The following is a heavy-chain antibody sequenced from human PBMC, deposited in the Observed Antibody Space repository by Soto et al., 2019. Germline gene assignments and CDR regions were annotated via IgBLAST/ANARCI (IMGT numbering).Heavy chain of an antibody. CDR2: IIPIFGTA. D-gene: IGHD3-3*01. CDR1: GGTFSSYA. J-gene: IGHJ6*02. CDR3: ASRITIFGVVPYGMDV. V-gene: IGHV1-69*13. Sequence: SVKVSCKASGGTFSSYAISWVRQAPGQGLEWMGGIIPIFGTANYAQKFQGRVTITADESTSTAYMELSSLRSEDTAVYYCASRITIFGVVPYGMDVWGQGTTVTVAS.